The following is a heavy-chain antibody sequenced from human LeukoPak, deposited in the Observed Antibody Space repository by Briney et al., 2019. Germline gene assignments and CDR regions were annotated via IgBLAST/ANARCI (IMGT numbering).Heavy chain of an antibody. CDR2: INPKSGGT. CDR3: ARTREGVWGSYSP. D-gene: IGHD3-16*01. J-gene: IGHJ4*02. Sequence: ASVKVSCKASGYSFTDYYIHWVRLAPGQGLEWMGWINPKSGGTHYAQKFQGRVSITRDTSINTVHVELSSLKTNDTAVYYCARTREGVWGSYSPWGQGTLVTVSS. CDR1: GYSFTDYY. V-gene: IGHV1-2*02.